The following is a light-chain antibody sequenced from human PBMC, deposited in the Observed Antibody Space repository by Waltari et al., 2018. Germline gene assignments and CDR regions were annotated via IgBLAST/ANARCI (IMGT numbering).Light chain of an antibody. CDR1: SGLSSNV. Sequence: QLVLTQSPSASASLGASVKLTCTLSSGLSSNVIAWLQQQPEKGPRYLMKVTSDGSHSKGDGIPDRFSGSSSGAERYLTISSRQSEDEADYYCQTGGHGTWVFGGGTKLTVL. V-gene: IGLV4-69*01. CDR3: QTGGHGTWV. J-gene: IGLJ3*02. CDR2: VTSDGSH.